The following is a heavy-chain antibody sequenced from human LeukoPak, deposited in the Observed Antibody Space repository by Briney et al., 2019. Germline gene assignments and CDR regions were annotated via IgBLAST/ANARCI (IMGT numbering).Heavy chain of an antibody. J-gene: IGHJ5*02. CDR3: ARVRGASVYSGYVGWFDP. D-gene: IGHD5-12*01. V-gene: IGHV1-69*13. CDR1: GGTLSSYA. Sequence: SVKVSCKASGGTLSSYAISWVRQAPGQGLEWTGGIIPIFGTANYAQKFQGRVTITADESTSTAYMELSSLRSEDTAVYYCARVRGASVYSGYVGWFDPWGQGTLVTVSS. CDR2: IIPIFGTA.